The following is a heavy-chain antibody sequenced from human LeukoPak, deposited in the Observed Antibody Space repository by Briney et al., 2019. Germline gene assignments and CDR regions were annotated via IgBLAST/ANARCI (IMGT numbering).Heavy chain of an antibody. CDR2: IYHSGST. D-gene: IGHD3-22*01. J-gene: IGHJ4*02. CDR1: GYSISSGHY. CDR3: ARDDYYYDSSGYYSTFDY. V-gene: IGHV4-38-2*02. Sequence: SETLSLTCTVSGYSISSGHYWGWIRQPPGKGLEWIGSIYHSGSTYYNPSLKSRVTISVDTSKNQFSLKLSSVTAADTAVYYCARDDYYYDSSGYYSTFDYWGQGTLVTVSS.